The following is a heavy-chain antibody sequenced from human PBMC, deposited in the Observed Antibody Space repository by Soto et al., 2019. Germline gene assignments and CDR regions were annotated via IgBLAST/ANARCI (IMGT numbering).Heavy chain of an antibody. CDR2: IYDSGSS. CDR3: AREKGYISGPKNFDS. D-gene: IGHD5-12*01. V-gene: IGHV4-30-4*01. Sequence: SETLSLTCTVSGGSVSSGDYFWSWIRQPPGKGLEWIGYIYDSGSSYYNPSLKSRVTMSVDTSKNQFSLKLRSVTAAGTAMFYCAREKGYISGPKNFDSWGQGSLVTVSS. CDR1: GGSVSSGDYF. J-gene: IGHJ4*02.